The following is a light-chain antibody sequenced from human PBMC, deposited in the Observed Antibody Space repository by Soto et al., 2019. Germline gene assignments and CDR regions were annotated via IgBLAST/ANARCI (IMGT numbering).Light chain of an antibody. Sequence: EIVMTQSPATLSVSPGERATLSCRASQSVSSNLAWYQQKPGQAPRLLIYGASTRATGIPARFSGSGSGTEFTLTISTLPSEDFAVYYCQQYNNWPPVTFGPGANVDIK. CDR2: GAS. V-gene: IGKV3-15*01. CDR3: QQYNNWPPVT. CDR1: QSVSSN. J-gene: IGKJ3*01.